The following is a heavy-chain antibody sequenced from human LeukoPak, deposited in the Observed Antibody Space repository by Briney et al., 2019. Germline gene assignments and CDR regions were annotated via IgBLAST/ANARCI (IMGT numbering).Heavy chain of an antibody. CDR3: ASRPLYDYVWGSYRS. J-gene: IGHJ4*02. CDR2: IDPSDSYT. Sequence: GESLKISCKGSGYSFTSYWINWVRQMPGKGLEWMGRIDPSDSYTNYSPSFQGHVTISADKSISTAYLQWSSLKASDTAMYYCASRPLYDYVWGSYRSWGQGTLVTVSS. CDR1: GYSFTSYW. V-gene: IGHV5-10-1*01. D-gene: IGHD3-16*02.